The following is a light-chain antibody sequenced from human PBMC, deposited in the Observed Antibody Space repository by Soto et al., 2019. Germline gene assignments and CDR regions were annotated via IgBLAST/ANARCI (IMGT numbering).Light chain of an antibody. V-gene: IGKV3-20*01. Sequence: VLTQSPGTLSLSKGERATLSCRAIQSVSSTYLAWYQQKPGQAPRLLIYDASSRATGIPDRFSGSGSGTDFYLTISRLEPEDFAVYYCQQYDGSPLYTFGQGTNVDNK. J-gene: IGKJ2*01. CDR2: DAS. CDR1: QSVSSTY. CDR3: QQYDGSPLYT.